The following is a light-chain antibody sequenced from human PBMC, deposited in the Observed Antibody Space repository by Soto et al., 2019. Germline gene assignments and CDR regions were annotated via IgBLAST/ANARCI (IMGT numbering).Light chain of an antibody. CDR1: QSVSNNY. CDR3: QQRSNWPIT. Sequence: EIVLMQSPGTLSLSPGERATLSCRASQSVSNNYLAWYQQKPGQAPRLVIYGASSRATGIPDRFSASGSGTDFTLTISRLEPEDFAVYYCQQRSNWPITFGQGTLLEI. CDR2: GAS. J-gene: IGKJ5*01. V-gene: IGKV3D-20*02.